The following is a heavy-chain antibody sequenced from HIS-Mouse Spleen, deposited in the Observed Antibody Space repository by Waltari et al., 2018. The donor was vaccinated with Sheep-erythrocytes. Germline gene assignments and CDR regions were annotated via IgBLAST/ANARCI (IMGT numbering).Heavy chain of an antibody. V-gene: IGHV3-21*01. CDR2: ISSSSSYI. Sequence: EVQLVESGGGLVKPGGSLRRSCAASGFPFSSYSMNWVRQAPGKGLGWVSSISSSSSYIYYADSVKGRFTISRDNAKNSLYLQMNSLRAEDTAVYYCARVASGATFDYWGQGTLVTVSS. CDR3: ARVASGATFDY. J-gene: IGHJ4*02. D-gene: IGHD1-26*01. CDR1: GFPFSSYS.